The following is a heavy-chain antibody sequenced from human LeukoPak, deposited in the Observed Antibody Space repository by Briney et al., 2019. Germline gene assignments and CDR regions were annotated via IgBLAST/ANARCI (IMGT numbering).Heavy chain of an antibody. D-gene: IGHD6-13*01. Sequence: SETLSLTCTVSGGSISSYYWSWIRQPPGKGLEWIGYIYYSGSTNYNPSLKSRVTISVDTSKNQFSLKLSSVTAADTAVYYCAGDSVTYSSSWYGSDCYYYGMDVWGQGTTVTVSS. CDR1: GGSISSYY. J-gene: IGHJ6*02. V-gene: IGHV4-59*01. CDR3: AGDSVTYSSSWYGSDCYYYGMDV. CDR2: IYYSGST.